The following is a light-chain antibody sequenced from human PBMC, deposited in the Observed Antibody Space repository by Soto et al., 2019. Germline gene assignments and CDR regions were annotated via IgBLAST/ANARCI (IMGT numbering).Light chain of an antibody. CDR1: QGISSY. Sequence: IQLTQSPSSLSAAVGDRVTITCRASQGISSYLAWYQQKPGKAPKLLIYAASTLQSGVTSRFSGSGSGTDFTLTISSLQPEDFATYHCQQLNSYLYTFGQGTKLEIK. V-gene: IGKV1-9*01. CDR2: AAS. J-gene: IGKJ2*01. CDR3: QQLNSYLYT.